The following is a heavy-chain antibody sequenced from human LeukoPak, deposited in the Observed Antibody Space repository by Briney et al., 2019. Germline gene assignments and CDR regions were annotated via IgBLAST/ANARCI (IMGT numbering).Heavy chain of an antibody. J-gene: IGHJ4*02. Sequence: GRSLRLSCAASGFTFCSYGMHWVRQAPGKGLEWVAVIWYDGSNKYYADSVKGRFTISRDNSKNTLYLQMNSLRAEDTAVYYCAREGSSWSSDYWGQGTLVTVSS. CDR3: AREGSSWSSDY. CDR1: GFTFCSYG. CDR2: IWYDGSNK. V-gene: IGHV3-33*01. D-gene: IGHD6-13*01.